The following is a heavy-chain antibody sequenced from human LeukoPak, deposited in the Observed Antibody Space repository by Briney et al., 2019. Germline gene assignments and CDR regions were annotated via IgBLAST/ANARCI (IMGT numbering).Heavy chain of an antibody. CDR1: GYAVSSDDHF. Sequence: SQTLSLTCAVSGYAVSSDDHFWSWIRQPPGRGLEWIGYIYHRGSTSYNPSLRSRVTVSLDKSRNQFSLNLYSVTAADTAVYYCARGVYVVPAAMAAGIDDYWGQGTLVTVSS. CDR3: ARGVYVVPAAMAAGIDDY. D-gene: IGHD2-2*01. J-gene: IGHJ4*02. V-gene: IGHV4-30-2*01. CDR2: IYHRGST.